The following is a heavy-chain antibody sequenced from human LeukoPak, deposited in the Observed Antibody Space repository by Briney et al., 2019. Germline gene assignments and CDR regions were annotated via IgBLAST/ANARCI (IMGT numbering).Heavy chain of an antibody. J-gene: IGHJ4*02. CDR1: GFTFSSYW. Sequence: GGPLRLSCAASGFTFSSYWMSWVRQAPGKGLEWVGFIRSKTFGETTEYAAPVKGRFTISRDDSKSIAYLQMHSLKTEDTAVYYCTRSRDGYFYWGQGTLVTVSS. CDR3: TRSRDGYFY. CDR2: IRSKTFGETT. V-gene: IGHV3-49*04. D-gene: IGHD5-24*01.